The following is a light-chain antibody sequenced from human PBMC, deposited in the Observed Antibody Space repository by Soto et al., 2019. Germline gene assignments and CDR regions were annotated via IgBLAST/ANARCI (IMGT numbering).Light chain of an antibody. V-gene: IGLV1-40*01. J-gene: IGLJ3*02. CDR2: GNS. CDR1: SSNIGAGYD. Sequence: QSVLTQPPSVSGAPGQRVTISCTGRSSNIGAGYDVHWYQQLPGTAPKLLIYGNSNRPSGVPDRFSGSKSGTSASLAITGLQAEDEADYYCQSYDSSLSGVFGGGTKVTVL. CDR3: QSYDSSLSGV.